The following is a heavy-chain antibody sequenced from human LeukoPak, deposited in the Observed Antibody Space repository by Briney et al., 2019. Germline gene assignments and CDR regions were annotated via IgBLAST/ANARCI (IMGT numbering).Heavy chain of an antibody. V-gene: IGHV3-30*04. Sequence: GGSLRLSCAASGFTFSSYAMHWVRQAPGKGLEWVAVISYVGSNKYYADSVKGRFTISRDNSKNTLYLQMNSLRAEDTAVYYCARDHHYYDSSGYYPDAFDIWGQGTMVTVSS. CDR3: ARDHHYYDSSGYYPDAFDI. CDR1: GFTFSSYA. CDR2: ISYVGSNK. J-gene: IGHJ3*02. D-gene: IGHD3-22*01.